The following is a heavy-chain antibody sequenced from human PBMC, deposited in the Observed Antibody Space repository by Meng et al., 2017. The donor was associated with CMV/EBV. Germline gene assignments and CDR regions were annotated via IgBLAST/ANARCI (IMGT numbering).Heavy chain of an antibody. Sequence: GSLRLSCAVFGGSFSGYYWSWIRQPPGKGLEWIGEINHSGSTNHNLSLKSRVTISVDTSKNQFSLKLSSVTAADTAVYYCARGPSSGWYWGWGQGTLVTVFS. CDR3: ARGPSSGWYWG. J-gene: IGHJ4*02. CDR2: INHSGST. CDR1: GGSFSGYY. D-gene: IGHD6-19*01. V-gene: IGHV4-34*01.